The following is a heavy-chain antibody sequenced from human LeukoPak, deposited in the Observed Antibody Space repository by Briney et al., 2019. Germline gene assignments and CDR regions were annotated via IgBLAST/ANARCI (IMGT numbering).Heavy chain of an antibody. Sequence: ASVKVSCKASGYTFTSYAMHWVRQAPGQGLEWMGRINPNSGGTNYAQKFQGRVTVTRDTSISTAYMELSRLRSDDTAVYFCAREYGLDAFDIWGQGTMVTVSS. CDR2: INPNSGGT. D-gene: IGHD2-2*03. J-gene: IGHJ3*02. CDR1: GYTFTSYA. CDR3: AREYGLDAFDI. V-gene: IGHV1-2*06.